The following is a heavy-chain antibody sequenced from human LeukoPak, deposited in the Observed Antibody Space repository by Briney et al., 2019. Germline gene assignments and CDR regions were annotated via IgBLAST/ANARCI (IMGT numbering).Heavy chain of an antibody. CDR3: ARMSGSHIDY. J-gene: IGHJ4*02. Sequence: GGSLRLSCAASGFNISDFWMTWVRQAPGKGLEWVAVIWYDGSKKYYADSVKGRFTISRDNSKNTLDLQMDSLRAEDTAVYYCARMSGSHIDYWGQGTLVTVSS. CDR2: IWYDGSKK. CDR1: GFNISDFW. D-gene: IGHD1-26*01. V-gene: IGHV3-33*08.